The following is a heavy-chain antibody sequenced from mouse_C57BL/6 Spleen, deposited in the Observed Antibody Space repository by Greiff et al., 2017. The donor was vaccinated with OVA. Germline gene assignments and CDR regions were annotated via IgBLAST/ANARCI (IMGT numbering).Heavy chain of an antibody. CDR2: INPNYGTT. Sequence: QLQESGPELVKPGASVKISCKASGYSFTDYNMNWVKQSNGKSLEWIGVINPNYGTTSYNQKFKGKATLTVDQSSSTAYMQLNSLTSEDSAVYYCARRGYSNYLYAMDYWGQGTSVTVSS. V-gene: IGHV1-39*01. CDR3: ARRGYSNYLYAMDY. CDR1: GYSFTDYN. D-gene: IGHD2-5*01. J-gene: IGHJ4*01.